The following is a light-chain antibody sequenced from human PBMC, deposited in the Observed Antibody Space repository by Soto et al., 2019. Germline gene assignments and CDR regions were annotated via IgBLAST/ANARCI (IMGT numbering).Light chain of an antibody. CDR2: DVN. J-gene: IGLJ2*01. V-gene: IGLV2-14*03. Sequence: QSVLTQPASVSGFPGQSITISCTGTSSDIGAYNYVSWYQQHPDRAPKLMIYDVNNRPSGISNRFSGSKSGNTASLTVSGLQAEDEADYYCSSFTDMNTQVFGGGTKLTVL. CDR3: SSFTDMNTQV. CDR1: SSDIGAYNY.